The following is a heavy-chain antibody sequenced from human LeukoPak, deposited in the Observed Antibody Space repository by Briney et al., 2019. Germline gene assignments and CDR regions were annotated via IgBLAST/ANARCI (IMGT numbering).Heavy chain of an antibody. D-gene: IGHD2-15*01. Sequence: RGSLRPSCAASGFTFSSYWMHWVRHAPGKGLVWVSRINSDGSSTSYADSVKGRFTISRDNAKNTLYLQMNSLRAEDTAVYYCAKGEQLYRSGGSCYSPFDYWGQGTLVTVSS. J-gene: IGHJ4*02. CDR1: GFTFSSYW. CDR2: INSDGSST. CDR3: AKGEQLYRSGGSCYSPFDY. V-gene: IGHV3-74*01.